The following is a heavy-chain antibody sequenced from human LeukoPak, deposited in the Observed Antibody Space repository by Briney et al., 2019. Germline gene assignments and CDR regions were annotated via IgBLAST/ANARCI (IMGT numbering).Heavy chain of an antibody. D-gene: IGHD3-3*01. CDR1: GFTVSSNY. J-gene: IGHJ6*02. Sequence: GGSLRLSCAASGFTVSSNYMSWVRQAPGKGLEWVSVIYSGGSTYYADSVKGRFTISRDNSKNTLYLQMNSLRAEDTAVYYCARRVVIPGYYYYGVDVWGQGTTVTVSS. CDR2: IYSGGST. V-gene: IGHV3-66*01. CDR3: ARRVVIPGYYYYGVDV.